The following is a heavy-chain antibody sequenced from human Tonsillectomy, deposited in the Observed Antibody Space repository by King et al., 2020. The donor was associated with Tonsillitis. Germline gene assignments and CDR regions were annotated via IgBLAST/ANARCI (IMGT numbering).Heavy chain of an antibody. Sequence: PLQESGPGLVKPSQNLSLTCTVSGGSISSGSYSWTWIRQPAGKGLEWIGRIYTSGSTNYNPSLKSRVTISVDTSKNQFSLKLISVTAADTAVYYCARERILWFGEGLDSYYMDVWGKGTTVTVSS. V-gene: IGHV4-61*02. CDR1: GGSISSGSYS. J-gene: IGHJ6*03. CDR3: ARERILWFGEGLDSYYMDV. D-gene: IGHD3-10*01. CDR2: IYTSGST.